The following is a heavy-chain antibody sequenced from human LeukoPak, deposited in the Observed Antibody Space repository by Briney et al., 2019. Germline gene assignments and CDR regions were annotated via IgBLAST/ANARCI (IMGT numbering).Heavy chain of an antibody. CDR1: GYTFTGYY. D-gene: IGHD3-10*01. J-gene: IGHJ4*02. V-gene: IGHV1-2*02. CDR2: INPNSGGT. Sequence: ASVKVSCKASGYTFTGYYMHWVRQAPGQGLEWMGWINPNSGGTNYAQKFQGRVTMTRDTSISTAYMELSSLRSDDTAVFYCARPNGSGSYYAGAHDYWGQGTLVTVSS. CDR3: ARPNGSGSYYAGAHDY.